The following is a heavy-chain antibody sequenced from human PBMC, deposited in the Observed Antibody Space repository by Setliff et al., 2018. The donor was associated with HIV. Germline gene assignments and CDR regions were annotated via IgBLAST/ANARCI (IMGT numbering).Heavy chain of an antibody. CDR3: ARNFDFWSGYLDYYYMDV. Sequence: GGSLRLSCAASGFTFSSYSMNWVRQAPGKGLEWVSYISSSSSTIYYADSVKGRFTISRDNAKNSLYLQMNSLRAEDTAVYYCARNFDFWSGYLDYYYMDVWGKGTTVTVSS. D-gene: IGHD3-3*01. V-gene: IGHV3-48*01. J-gene: IGHJ6*03. CDR2: ISSSSSTI. CDR1: GFTFSSYS.